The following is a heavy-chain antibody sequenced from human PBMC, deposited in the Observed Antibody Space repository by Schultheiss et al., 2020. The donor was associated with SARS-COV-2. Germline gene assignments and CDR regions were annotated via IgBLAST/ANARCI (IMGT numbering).Heavy chain of an antibody. V-gene: IGHV3-53*01. D-gene: IGHD6-19*01. CDR2: IYSGGST. Sequence: GGSLRLSCAASGFSVSSHYMNWVRQAPGRGLEWVSVIYSGGSTYYADSVKGRFTISRDNSKNTLYLQMNSLRAEDTAVYYCARSGWYYYYFDYWGQGTLVTVSS. CDR3: ARSGWYYYYFDY. CDR1: GFSVSSHY. J-gene: IGHJ4*02.